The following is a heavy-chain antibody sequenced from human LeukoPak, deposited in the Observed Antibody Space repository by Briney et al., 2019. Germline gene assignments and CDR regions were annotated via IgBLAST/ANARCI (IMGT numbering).Heavy chain of an antibody. CDR2: IYPGDSDT. V-gene: IGHV5-51*01. D-gene: IGHD1-26*01. J-gene: IGHJ4*02. Sequence: GESLKISCKGSGYSFTSYWIVWVRQMPGKGLEWMGIIYPGDSDTRYSPSFLGQVTISADKSISTAHLQWSSLQASDTAMYYCARRMGATSLDYWGQGTLVTVSS. CDR3: ARRMGATSLDY. CDR1: GYSFTSYW.